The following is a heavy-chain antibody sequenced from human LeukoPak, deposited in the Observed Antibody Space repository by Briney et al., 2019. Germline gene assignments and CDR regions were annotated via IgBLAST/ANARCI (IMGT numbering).Heavy chain of an antibody. Sequence: ASVKVSCKASGGTFSSYAISWVRQAPGQGLEWMGGIIPIFGTANYAQKFQGRVTITADESTSTAYMELNSLRSEDTAMYYCARGPWNYDSSGYYFLWFDPWGQGTLVTVSS. CDR3: ARGPWNYDSSGYYFLWFDP. D-gene: IGHD3-22*01. J-gene: IGHJ5*02. CDR1: GGTFSSYA. CDR2: IIPIFGTA. V-gene: IGHV1-69*13.